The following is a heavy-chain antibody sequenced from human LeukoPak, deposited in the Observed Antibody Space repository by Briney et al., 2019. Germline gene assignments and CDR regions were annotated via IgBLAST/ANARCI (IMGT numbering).Heavy chain of an antibody. CDR1: GFTFSSYA. Sequence: PGGSLRLSCSASGFTFSSYAIYWVRQAPGKGLEHVSAISSHGGNTYYADSVKGRFTISRDNSKNTLYLQMSSLRVEDTAVYYCVKDRGGYCTGGNCYSDAFHIWGQGTMVTVSS. D-gene: IGHD2-15*01. CDR2: ISSHGGNT. J-gene: IGHJ3*02. CDR3: VKDRGGYCTGGNCYSDAFHI. V-gene: IGHV3-64D*06.